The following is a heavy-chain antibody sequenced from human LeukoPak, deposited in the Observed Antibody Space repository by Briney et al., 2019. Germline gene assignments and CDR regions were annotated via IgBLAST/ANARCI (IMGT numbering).Heavy chain of an antibody. Sequence: SETPSLTCAVYGGSFSGYYWSWIRQPPGKGLEWIGEINHSGSTNYNPSLKSRVTISVDTSKNQFSLKLSSVTAADTAVYYCASSGGSRSDYWGQGTLVTVSS. J-gene: IGHJ4*02. CDR1: GGSFSGYY. CDR3: ASSGGSRSDY. CDR2: INHSGST. V-gene: IGHV4-34*01. D-gene: IGHD2-15*01.